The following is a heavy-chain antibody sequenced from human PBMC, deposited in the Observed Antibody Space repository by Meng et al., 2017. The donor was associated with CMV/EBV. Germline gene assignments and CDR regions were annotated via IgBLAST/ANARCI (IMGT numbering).Heavy chain of an antibody. CDR2: IYYSGST. CDR3: ARVMGPNRTPYYFDY. J-gene: IGHJ4*02. Sequence: LQERGPGLVNPSHPLSLTCTVSVGSISSGDYYWSWIRQPPGKGLEWIGYIYYSGSTYYNPSLKSRVTISVDTSKNQFSLKLSSVTAADTAVYYCARVMGPNRTPYYFDYWGQGTLVTVSS. CDR1: VGSISSGDYY. D-gene: IGHD1-14*01. V-gene: IGHV4-30-4*08.